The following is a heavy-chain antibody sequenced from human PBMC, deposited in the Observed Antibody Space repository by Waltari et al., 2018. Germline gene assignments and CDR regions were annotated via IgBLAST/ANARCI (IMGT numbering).Heavy chain of an antibody. V-gene: IGHV4-61*02. J-gene: IGHJ4*02. D-gene: IGHD5-18*01. CDR2: IYTSGST. Sequence: QVQLQESGPGLVKPSQTLSLTCTFSGGSISSGSYYWLLIRKPAGKGLEWIGRIYTSGSTNYNTSLKSRVTISVDTSKNQFSLKLSSVTAADTAVYYCAREGYSYGSVGGYFDYWGQGTLVTVSS. CDR1: GGSISSGSYY. CDR3: AREGYSYGSVGGYFDY.